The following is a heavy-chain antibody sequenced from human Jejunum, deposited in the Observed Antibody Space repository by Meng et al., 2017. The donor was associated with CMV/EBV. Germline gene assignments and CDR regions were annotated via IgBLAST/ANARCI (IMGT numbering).Heavy chain of an antibody. Sequence: VSGYSISRGSYWGWIRQSPGKGLEWIGHMFHGGSTNYNPSLKSRVTISLDPSKNQLSLNVRSVTAADTAVYYCARASIYYYHVDVWGQGTTVPVSS. CDR3: ARASIYYYHVDV. V-gene: IGHV4-38-2*02. CDR1: GYSISRGSY. CDR2: MFHGGST. J-gene: IGHJ6*02.